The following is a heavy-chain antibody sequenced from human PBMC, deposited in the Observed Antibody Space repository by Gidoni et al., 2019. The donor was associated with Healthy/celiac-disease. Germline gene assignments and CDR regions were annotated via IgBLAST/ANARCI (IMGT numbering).Heavy chain of an antibody. D-gene: IGHD3-22*01. J-gene: IGHJ4*02. CDR1: GGTFSSYA. CDR2: IIPIFGTA. Sequence: QVQLVQSGAEVKKPGSSVKVSCKASGGTFSSYAISWVRQAPGQGLEWLGGIIPIFGTANYAQKFQGRVTITADESTSTAYMELSSLRSEDTAVYYCARAPVYDSSGYYSYFDYWGQGTLVTVSS. CDR3: ARAPVYDSSGYYSYFDY. V-gene: IGHV1-69*01.